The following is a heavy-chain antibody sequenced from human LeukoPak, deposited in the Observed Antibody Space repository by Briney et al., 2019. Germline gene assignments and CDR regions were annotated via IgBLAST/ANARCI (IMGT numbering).Heavy chain of an antibody. CDR1: GFTFSSNW. J-gene: IGHJ3*02. D-gene: IGHD6-13*01. CDR3: VRGGIASAFDI. CDR2: IISNENSA. Sequence: GGSLRLSCAASGFTFSSNWMHWIRQAPGRGLVWVSRIISNENSATYADSVKGRFTISRDNAKNTPYLQMNSLRAEDTAVYCCVRGGIASAFDIWGQGTMVTVSS. V-gene: IGHV3-74*01.